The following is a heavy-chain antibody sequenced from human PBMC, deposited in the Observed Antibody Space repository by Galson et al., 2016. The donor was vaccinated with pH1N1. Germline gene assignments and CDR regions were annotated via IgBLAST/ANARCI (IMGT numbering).Heavy chain of an antibody. Sequence: SVKVSCKASGVIFNSYAINWVRQAPGQGLEWMGGIIANFNTPNYAQDFQGRVTITADASTSTSYMALSSLTSADTAIYYCAINLGSSGYNYFFDSWGQGTLIAVTS. CDR3: AINLGSSGYNYFFDS. V-gene: IGHV1-69*13. CDR2: IIANFNTP. J-gene: IGHJ4*02. D-gene: IGHD5-24*01. CDR1: GVIFNSYA.